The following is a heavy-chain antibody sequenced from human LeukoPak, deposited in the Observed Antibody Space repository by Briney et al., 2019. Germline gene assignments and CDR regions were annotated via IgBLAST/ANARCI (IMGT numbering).Heavy chain of an antibody. CDR3: AKDVNFDWLLPDY. J-gene: IGHJ4*02. CDR1: GFTFSSYG. CDR2: ISYDGSNK. Sequence: PGGSLRLSCAASGFTFSSYGMHWVRQAPGKGLEWVAVISYDGSNKYYADSVKGRFTISRDNSKNTLYLQMNSLRAEDTAVYYCAKDVNFDWLLPDYWGQGTLVTVCS. V-gene: IGHV3-30*18. D-gene: IGHD3-9*01.